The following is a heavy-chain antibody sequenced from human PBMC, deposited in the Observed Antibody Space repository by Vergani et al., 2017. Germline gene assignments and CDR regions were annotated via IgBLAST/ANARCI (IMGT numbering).Heavy chain of an antibody. J-gene: IGHJ6*02. CDR2: IIPILGIA. V-gene: IGHV1-69*02. CDR1: GGTFSSYT. Sequence: QVQLVQSGAEVKKPGSSVKVSCKASGGTFSSYTISWVRQAPGQGLEWMGRIIPILGIANYAQKFQGRVTITADKSTSTAYMELSSLRSEDTAVYYCARGTTRGCSSTSCSPSLLDYYGMDVWGQGTTVTVSS. D-gene: IGHD2-2*01. CDR3: ARGTTRGCSSTSCSPSLLDYYGMDV.